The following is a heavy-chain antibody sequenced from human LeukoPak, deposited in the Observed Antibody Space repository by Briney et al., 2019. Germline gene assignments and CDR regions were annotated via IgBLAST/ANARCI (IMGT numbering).Heavy chain of an antibody. CDR1: GFTFSSNW. J-gene: IGHJ4*02. CDR3: VRDLGGRSGH. D-gene: IGHD1-26*01. CDR2: INEDGSTT. V-gene: IGHV3-74*01. Sequence: GGSLRLSCAASGFTFSSNWVHWVRQAPGKGLVWVSRINEDGSTTNYADSVKGRSTIFRDNAKNTLYLQMNSLRAEDTAVYYCVRDLGGRSGHWGQGTLVTVSS.